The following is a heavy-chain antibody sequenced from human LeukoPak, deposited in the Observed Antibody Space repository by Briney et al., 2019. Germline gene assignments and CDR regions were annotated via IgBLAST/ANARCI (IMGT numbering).Heavy chain of an antibody. Sequence: PSETLSLTCTVSGGSISSGDYYWSWIRQPAGKGLEWIGRIYVSGRTNYNPSLKSRVTISVDTSKNQFSLKLNSVAAADTAVYYCARAYDRSGYQAMGFDYWGQGTLVTVSS. CDR1: GGSISSGDYY. V-gene: IGHV4-61*02. CDR2: IYVSGRT. D-gene: IGHD3-22*01. J-gene: IGHJ4*02. CDR3: ARAYDRSGYQAMGFDY.